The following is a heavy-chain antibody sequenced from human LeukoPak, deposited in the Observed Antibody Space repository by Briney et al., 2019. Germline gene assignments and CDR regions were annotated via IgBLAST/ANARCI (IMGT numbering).Heavy chain of an antibody. Sequence: GGSLRLSCAASGFTFSSYAMHWVRQAPGKGLEWVALIWFDGSIKYYADSVKGRFTISRDNSRNTLFLQMNSLRAEDTAVYYCAKDSRWLGELFTFYFDYWGQGTPVTVSS. CDR3: AKDSRWLGELFTFYFDY. CDR1: GFTFSSYA. CDR2: IWFDGSIK. J-gene: IGHJ4*02. V-gene: IGHV3-30*04. D-gene: IGHD3-10*01.